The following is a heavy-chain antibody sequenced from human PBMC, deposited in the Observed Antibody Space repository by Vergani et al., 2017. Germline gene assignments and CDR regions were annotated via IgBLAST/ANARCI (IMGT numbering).Heavy chain of an antibody. CDR2: ISWNSGSI. D-gene: IGHD3-22*01. CDR3: AKDYYDSSGYWYYFDY. J-gene: IGHJ4*02. CDR1: GFTFDDYA. V-gene: IGHV3-9*01. Sequence: EVQLVESGGGLVQPGRSLRLSCAASGFTFDDYAMHWVRQAPGKGLEWVSGISWNSGSIGYADSVKGRFTISRDNAKNSLYLQMNSLRAEDTALYYCAKDYYDSSGYWYYFDYWGQGTLVTVSS.